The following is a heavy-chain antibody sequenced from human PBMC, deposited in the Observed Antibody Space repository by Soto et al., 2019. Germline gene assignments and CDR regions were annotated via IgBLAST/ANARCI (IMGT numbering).Heavy chain of an antibody. CDR2: ISYDGSNK. V-gene: IGHV3-30*18. J-gene: IGHJ4*02. D-gene: IGHD5-12*01. Sequence: GGSLRLSCAASGFTFSSYGMHWVRQAPGKGLEWVAVISYDGSNKYYADSVKGRFTISRDNSKNTLYLQMNSLRAEDTAVYYCAKDKRWLQLYHFDYWGQGTLVTVSS. CDR3: AKDKRWLQLYHFDY. CDR1: GFTFSSYG.